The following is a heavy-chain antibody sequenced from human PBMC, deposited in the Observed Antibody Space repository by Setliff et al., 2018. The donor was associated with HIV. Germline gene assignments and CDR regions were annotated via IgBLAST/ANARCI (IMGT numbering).Heavy chain of an antibody. D-gene: IGHD4-17*01. J-gene: IGHJ4*02. CDR3: ARAAAGNTGPFDL. CDR2: IYTSGST. CDR1: GGPISSGSYY. Sequence: SETLSLTCTVSGGPISSGSYYWSWIRQPAGKGLEWIGRIYTSGSTNYNPSLKSRVTISVDTSKNQFSLKLTSVTASDTAVYYCARAAAGNTGPFDLWGQGSPVTV. V-gene: IGHV4-61*02.